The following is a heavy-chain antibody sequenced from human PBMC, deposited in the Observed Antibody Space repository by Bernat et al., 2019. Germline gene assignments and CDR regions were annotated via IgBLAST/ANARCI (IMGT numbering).Heavy chain of an antibody. Sequence: QLQLQESGPGLVKPSETLSLTCTVSGDSISSSTYYWGWIRQPPGKGLEWIGSVSNRESTYYNPSLKSRVTISVDTSNNQFSLKLNSVTAADTAVFYCARQRSGSYYMDAFDIWGQGTMVTVSS. J-gene: IGHJ3*02. CDR2: VSNREST. D-gene: IGHD3-10*01. CDR1: GDSISSSTYY. V-gene: IGHV4-39*01. CDR3: ARQRSGSYYMDAFDI.